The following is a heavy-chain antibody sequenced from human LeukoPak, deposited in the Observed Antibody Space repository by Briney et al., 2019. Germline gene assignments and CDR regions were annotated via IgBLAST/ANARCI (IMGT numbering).Heavy chain of an antibody. V-gene: IGHV4-39*07. Sequence: SETLSLTCTVSGGSISSSSYYWGWIRQPPGKGLEWIGSIYYSGSTYYNPSLKSRVTISVDGSKNQSSLKLSSVTAADTAVYYCARAVMSYDSPYFDPWGQGTLVTVSS. CDR1: GGSISSSSYY. CDR3: ARAVMSYDSPYFDP. CDR2: IYYSGST. D-gene: IGHD3-3*01. J-gene: IGHJ5*02.